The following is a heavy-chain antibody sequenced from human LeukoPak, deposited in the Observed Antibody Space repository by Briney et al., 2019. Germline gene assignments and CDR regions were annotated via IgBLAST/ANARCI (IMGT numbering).Heavy chain of an antibody. J-gene: IGHJ4*02. Sequence: SETLSLTCTVSGGSISSGGYYWSWIRQPPGKGLEWIGYIYHSGSTYYNPSLKSRVTISVDRSKNQFSLKLSSVTATDTAVYYCAREASWGQGTLVTVSS. V-gene: IGHV4-30-2*01. CDR3: AREAS. CDR2: IYHSGST. CDR1: GGSISSGGYY.